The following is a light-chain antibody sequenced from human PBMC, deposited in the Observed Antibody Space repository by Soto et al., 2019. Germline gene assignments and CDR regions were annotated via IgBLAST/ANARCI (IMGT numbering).Light chain of an antibody. CDR1: QGISSA. CDR2: DAS. Sequence: ALPLTQSPSSLSASVGDRVTITCRASQGISSALAWYQQKPGKAPKLLIYDASSLESGVPSRFSGSGSGTDFTLTISSLQPEDFATYYCQQFNNYPLVTFGGGTKVEIK. CDR3: QQFNNYPLVT. J-gene: IGKJ4*01. V-gene: IGKV1D-13*01.